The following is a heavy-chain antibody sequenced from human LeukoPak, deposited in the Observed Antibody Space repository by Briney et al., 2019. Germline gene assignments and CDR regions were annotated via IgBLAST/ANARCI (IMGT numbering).Heavy chain of an antibody. D-gene: IGHD3-22*01. Sequence: SVTVSFKAFGGTFSIYAISWVRQAPGQGLEWMGRIIPILGIANYAQKFQGRVTITADKSTSTAYMELSSLRSEDTAVYYCAGRSGYSDYWGQGTLVTVSS. CDR1: GGTFSIYA. CDR2: IIPILGIA. V-gene: IGHV1-69*04. CDR3: AGRSGYSDY. J-gene: IGHJ4*02.